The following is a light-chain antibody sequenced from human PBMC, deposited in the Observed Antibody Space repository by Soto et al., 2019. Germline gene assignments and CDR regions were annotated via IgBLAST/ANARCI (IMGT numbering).Light chain of an antibody. CDR1: QSVSSY. J-gene: IGKJ1*01. CDR2: GAS. Sequence: EIVLTQSPATLSLSPGERATLSCRASQSVSSYLAWYQQKPGQAPRLLIYGASNRATGIPDRFSGSGSGTDFTLTISSLEPEDFAVYYCQQRDIWPWTFGQGTKVDIK. V-gene: IGKV3-11*01. CDR3: QQRDIWPWT.